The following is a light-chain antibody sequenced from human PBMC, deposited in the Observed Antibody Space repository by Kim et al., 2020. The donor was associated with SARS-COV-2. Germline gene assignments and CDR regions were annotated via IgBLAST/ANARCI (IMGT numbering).Light chain of an antibody. CDR2: GAS. Sequence: DIQMTQSPSSLSASVGDRVTITCRASQSIRGYLNWYQQKPGRAPNLLIYGASTLHSGVPSRFGGSGSGTDFTLTISSLQPEDCATYYCQQSYILPRTFGRGTKVDIK. CDR1: QSIRGY. V-gene: IGKV1-39*01. J-gene: IGKJ1*01. CDR3: QQSYILPRT.